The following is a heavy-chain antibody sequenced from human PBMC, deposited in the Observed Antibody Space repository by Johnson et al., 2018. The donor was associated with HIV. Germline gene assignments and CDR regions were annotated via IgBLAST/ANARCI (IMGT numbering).Heavy chain of an antibody. CDR2: ISGSGGST. J-gene: IGHJ3*02. CDR1: GFTFSSYA. CDR3: ARGGYCNSASCYRGNAFDI. D-gene: IGHD2-2*01. V-gene: IGHV3-23*04. Sequence: VQLVESGGGLVQPGGSLRLSCAASGFTFSSYAMSWVRQALGKGLEWVSGISGSGGSTYYAGSVKGRFTISRDNSKNSLYLQMNSLRAEDTALYYCARGGYCNSASCYRGNAFDIWGQGTMVTVSS.